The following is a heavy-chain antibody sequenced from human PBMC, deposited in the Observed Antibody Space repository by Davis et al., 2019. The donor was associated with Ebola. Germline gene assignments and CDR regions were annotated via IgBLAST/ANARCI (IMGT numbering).Heavy chain of an antibody. D-gene: IGHD5-12*01. CDR3: ARAMGAYDLLDS. CDR1: GDSISSSYW. V-gene: IGHV4-4*02. CDR2: IFHSGST. Sequence: SETLSLTCTVSGDSISSSYWWSWVRQAPGKGPEWFGEIFHSGSTNYNPSLRSRVTISMDKSKNQFSLNLSSVTAADTAVYYCARAMGAYDLLDSWGQGTLVTVSS. J-gene: IGHJ5*01.